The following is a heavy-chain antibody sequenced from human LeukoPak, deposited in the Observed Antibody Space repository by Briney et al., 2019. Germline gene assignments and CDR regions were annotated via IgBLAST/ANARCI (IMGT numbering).Heavy chain of an antibody. V-gene: IGHV1-69*04. CDR3: ARADSSGYSLDENFDY. D-gene: IGHD3-22*01. CDR1: GGTFSSYA. Sequence: EASVKVSCKASGGTFSSYAISWVRQAPGQGLEWIGRIIPIFGIVNYAQNFQGRVTITADKSTNTAYMELSSLRSEDTAFYYCARADSSGYSLDENFDYWGQGTWSPSPQ. CDR2: IIPIFGIV. J-gene: IGHJ4*02.